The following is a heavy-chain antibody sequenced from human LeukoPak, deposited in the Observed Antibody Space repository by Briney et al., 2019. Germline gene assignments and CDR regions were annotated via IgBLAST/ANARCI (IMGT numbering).Heavy chain of an antibody. V-gene: IGHV5-51*01. CDR2: IYLDDSET. J-gene: IGHJ4*02. D-gene: IGHD3/OR15-3a*01. CDR3: ARLGLAAFDY. Sequence: GESLKISCKGSGHSFATSWIGWVRQMPGRGLEWMGIIYLDDSETKYSPSFQGQVAISADKSISTAYLQWDSLKASDTAMYYCARLGLAAFDYWGQATPVTVSS. CDR1: GHSFATSW.